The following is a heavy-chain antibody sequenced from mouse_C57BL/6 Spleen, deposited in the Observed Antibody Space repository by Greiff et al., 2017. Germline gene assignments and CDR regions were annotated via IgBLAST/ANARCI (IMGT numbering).Heavy chain of an antibody. V-gene: IGHV5-6*01. CDR1: GFTFSSYG. CDR3: ARHWDYAMDY. D-gene: IGHD4-1*01. J-gene: IGHJ4*01. CDR2: ISSGGSYT. Sequence: EVKLQESGGDLVKPGGSLKLSCAASGFTFSSYGMSWVRQTPDKRLEWVATISSGGSYTYYPDSVKGRFTISRDNAKNTLYLQMSSLKSEDTAMYYCARHWDYAMDYWGQGTSVTVSS.